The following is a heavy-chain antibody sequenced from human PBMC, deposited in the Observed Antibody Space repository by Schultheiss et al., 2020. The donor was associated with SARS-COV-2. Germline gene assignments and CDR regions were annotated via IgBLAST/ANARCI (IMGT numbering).Heavy chain of an antibody. CDR1: GFTFSSYA. J-gene: IGHJ5*02. CDR3: AKDRFVLRFLGWFDP. Sequence: GGSLRLSCVASGFTFSSYAMHWVRQAPGKGLEWVAVIWYDGSNKYYADSVKGRFTISRDNSKNTLYLQMNSLRAEDTAVYYCAKDRFVLRFLGWFDPWGQGTLVTVSS. CDR2: IWYDGSNK. V-gene: IGHV3-30*07. D-gene: IGHD3-3*01.